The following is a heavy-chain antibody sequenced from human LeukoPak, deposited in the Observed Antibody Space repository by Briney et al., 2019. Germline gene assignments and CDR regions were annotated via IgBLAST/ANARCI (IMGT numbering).Heavy chain of an antibody. CDR2: IYYNGGST. D-gene: IGHD6-19*01. V-gene: IGHV4-61*01. J-gene: IGHJ4*02. CDR3: ARGWHSSGLVDY. Sequence: PSETLSLTCIVSGGSVTSSSYSWNWIRQPPGKGLEWIGYIYYNGGSTNYNPSLKRRVTISLDTSKNQFSLKLSSVTAADTAVYYCARGWHSSGLVDYWGQGTLVTVSS. CDR1: GGSVTSSSYS.